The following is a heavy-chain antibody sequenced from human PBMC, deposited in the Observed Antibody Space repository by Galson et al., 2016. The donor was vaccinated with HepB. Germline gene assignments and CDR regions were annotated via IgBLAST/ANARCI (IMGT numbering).Heavy chain of an antibody. CDR2: IYSGGST. J-gene: IGHJ4*02. D-gene: IGHD3-16*02. CDR1: GFAVRSNF. CDR3: ARVQTFYDYTWGTSRPRYFDY. Sequence: SLRLSCAVSGFAVRSNFMAWVRQAPGKGLEWVSLIYSGGSTYYADSVRGRFTISRDISKNTLFLEMLNLRAEYTAVYYCARVQTFYDYTWGTSRPRYFDYWGQGTLVTVSS. V-gene: IGHV3-53*01.